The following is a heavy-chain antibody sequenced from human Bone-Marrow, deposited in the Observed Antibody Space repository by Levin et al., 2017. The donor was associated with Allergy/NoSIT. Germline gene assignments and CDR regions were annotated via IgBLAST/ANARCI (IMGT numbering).Heavy chain of an antibody. J-gene: IGHJ4*02. CDR3: ARESSAPGITIFGVVIDFFGYFDY. D-gene: IGHD3-3*01. CDR1: GYSISSGYY. Sequence: SETLSLTCAVSGYSISSGYYWGWIRQPPGKGLEWIGSIYHSGSTYYNPSLKSRVTISVDTSKNQFSLKLSSVTAADTAVYYCARESSAPGITIFGVVIDFFGYFDYWGQGTLVTVSS. V-gene: IGHV4-38-2*02. CDR2: IYHSGST.